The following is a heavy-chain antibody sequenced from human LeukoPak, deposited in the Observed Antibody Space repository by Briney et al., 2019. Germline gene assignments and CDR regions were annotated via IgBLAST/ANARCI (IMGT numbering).Heavy chain of an antibody. J-gene: IGHJ5*02. CDR2: IKGDGSSA. D-gene: IGHD5-12*01. CDR3: ATELASGS. Sequence: PGGSLRLSCAASGFTFSSYWMHCVRQAPGKGLVWVSRIKGDGSSATYADSVKGRFTISRDNAKSTLYLQMNSLRTEDTAVYYCATELASGSWGQGTLVTVSS. CDR1: GFTFSSYW. V-gene: IGHV3-74*01.